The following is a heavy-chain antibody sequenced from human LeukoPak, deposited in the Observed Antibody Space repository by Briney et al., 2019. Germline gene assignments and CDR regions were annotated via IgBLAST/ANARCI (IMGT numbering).Heavy chain of an antibody. CDR1: GFTVSSYG. CDR3: AKERDTAMVTIDY. V-gene: IGHV3-30*02. Sequence: PGGSLRLSCAASGFTVSSYGMHWVRQAPGKGLEWVAFIRYDGSNKYHADSVKGRFTISRDDSKNTLYLQMNSLRAEDTAVYYCAKERDTAMVTIDYWGQGTLVTVSS. D-gene: IGHD5-18*01. CDR2: IRYDGSNK. J-gene: IGHJ4*02.